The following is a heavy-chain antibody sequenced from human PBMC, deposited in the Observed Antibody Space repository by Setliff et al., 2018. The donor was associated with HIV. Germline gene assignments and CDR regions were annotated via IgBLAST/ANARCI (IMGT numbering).Heavy chain of an antibody. D-gene: IGHD7-27*01. CDR1: GFTFSSFG. V-gene: IGHV3-30*18. CDR3: AKIPHTGDSAYDV. CDR2: ISYDGSNK. Sequence: LRLSCAASGFTFSSFGMHWVRQAPGKGLEWVSLISYDGSNKYYADSVKGRFSISRDNPKNTVYLQMNSLRAEDTALYYCAKIPHTGDSAYDVWGQGTMVTVSS. J-gene: IGHJ3*01.